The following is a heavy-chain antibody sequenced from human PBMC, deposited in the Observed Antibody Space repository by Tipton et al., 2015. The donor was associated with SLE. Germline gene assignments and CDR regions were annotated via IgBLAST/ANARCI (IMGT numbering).Heavy chain of an antibody. CDR1: GFTFSSYA. V-gene: IGHV3-30*04. J-gene: IGHJ4*02. Sequence: SLRLSCAASGFTFSSYAMHWVRQAPGKGLEWVAVISYDGSNKYYADSVKGRFTISRDNSKNTVYLQMNSLKPEDTAVYYCARGIAAVVDYWGQGTLVTVSS. CDR3: ARGIAAVVDY. D-gene: IGHD6-13*01. CDR2: ISYDGSNK.